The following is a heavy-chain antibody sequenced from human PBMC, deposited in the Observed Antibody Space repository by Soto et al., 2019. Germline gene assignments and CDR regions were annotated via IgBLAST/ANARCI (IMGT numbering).Heavy chain of an antibody. Sequence: AWAKVSCRAAGDTFTSYAMHGVGQAAGERREGRGWINAGNGNTKYSQKSQGRVTITSDTSASTAYMELSSLRSDDTAFYYCARDRGSVTTSFDYWGQGTLVTVSS. V-gene: IGHV1-3*01. CDR3: ARDRGSVTTSFDY. D-gene: IGHD4-17*01. CDR2: INAGNGNT. CDR1: GDTFTSYA. J-gene: IGHJ4*02.